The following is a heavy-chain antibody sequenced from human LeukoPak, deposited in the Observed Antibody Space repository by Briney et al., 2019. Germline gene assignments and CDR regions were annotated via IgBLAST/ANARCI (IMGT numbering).Heavy chain of an antibody. V-gene: IGHV3-48*03. Sequence: GGSLRLSCAASGFTFSSYEMNWVRQAPGKGLEWVSYISNSGSTIYYADSVKGRFTISRDNSKNTLYLQMNSLRPEDTAVYYCARESVGYCSTSICPNWFDPWGQGTLVTVSS. J-gene: IGHJ5*02. CDR3: ARESVGYCSTSICPNWFDP. CDR2: ISNSGSTI. CDR1: GFTFSSYE. D-gene: IGHD2-2*01.